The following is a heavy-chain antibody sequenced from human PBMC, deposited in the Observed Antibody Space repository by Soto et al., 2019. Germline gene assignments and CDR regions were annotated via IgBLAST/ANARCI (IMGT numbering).Heavy chain of an antibody. CDR1: GGTFSSYA. J-gene: IGHJ5*02. CDR2: IIPIFGTA. V-gene: IGHV1-69*13. D-gene: IGHD3-10*01. CDR3: ALLRGLWFGELDIDNWFDP. Sequence: GASVKVSCKASGGTFSSYAISWVRQAPGQGLEWMGGIIPIFGTANYAQKFQGRVTITADESTSTAYMGLSSLRSEDTAVYYCALLRGLWFGELDIDNWFDPWGQGTLVTVSS.